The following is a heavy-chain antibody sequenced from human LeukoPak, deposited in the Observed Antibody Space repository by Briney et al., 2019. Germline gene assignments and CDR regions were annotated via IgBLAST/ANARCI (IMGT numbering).Heavy chain of an antibody. CDR1: GFTFSSYG. CDR3: AKAPYYHDSDSFLHY. D-gene: IGHD3-22*01. CDR2: ISYDGSNK. V-gene: IGHV3-30*18. Sequence: QAGRSLRLSCAASGFTFSSYGMHWVRQAPGKGLEWVAVISYDGSNKYYADSVKGRFTISRDNSKNTLYLQMNSLRLEDTAVFYYAKAPYYHDSDSFLHYWGQGTLVTVSS. J-gene: IGHJ4*02.